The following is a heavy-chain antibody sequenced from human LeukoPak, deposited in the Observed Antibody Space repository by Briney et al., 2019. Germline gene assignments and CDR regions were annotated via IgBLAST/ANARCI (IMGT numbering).Heavy chain of an antibody. Sequence: SETLSLTCSVSGGSVTSGSYYWSWIRQPPGKELEWIGYISYRGSTNYNPSLKSRVTISVDTSKNQFSLKLSSVTAADTAVYYCASLVVVPAAEFDPWGQGTLVTVSS. D-gene: IGHD2-2*01. J-gene: IGHJ5*02. V-gene: IGHV4-61*01. CDR1: GGSVTSGSYY. CDR2: ISYRGST. CDR3: ASLVVVPAAEFDP.